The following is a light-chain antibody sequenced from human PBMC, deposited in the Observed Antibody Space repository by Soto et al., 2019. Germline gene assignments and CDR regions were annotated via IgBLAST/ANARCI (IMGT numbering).Light chain of an antibody. Sequence: EIVLTQSPATLSLSPGERATLSCWASQSVSSYLAWYQQKPGQAPRLLIYGASNRATGIPARFSGSGSGTDFSLTISSLESEDFAVYYCQHRGKWPRTFGQGTKLEIK. J-gene: IGKJ2*01. CDR2: GAS. V-gene: IGKV3-11*01. CDR1: QSVSSY. CDR3: QHRGKWPRT.